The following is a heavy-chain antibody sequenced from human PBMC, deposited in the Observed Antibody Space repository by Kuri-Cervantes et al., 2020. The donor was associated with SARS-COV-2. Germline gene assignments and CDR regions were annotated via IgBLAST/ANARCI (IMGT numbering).Heavy chain of an antibody. CDR2: FDPEQREI. Sequence: GESLKISCTGSGYSFTSYWIGWVRQAPGKGLEWMGGFDPEQREIIYAQKFQGRVSMTEDTSTDTAYMELSSLRSEDTAVYYCATEGYSIIIWAFAHWGQGTKVTVSS. V-gene: IGHV1-24*01. D-gene: IGHD3-22*01. J-gene: IGHJ3*01. CDR1: GYSFTSYW. CDR3: ATEGYSIIIWAFAH.